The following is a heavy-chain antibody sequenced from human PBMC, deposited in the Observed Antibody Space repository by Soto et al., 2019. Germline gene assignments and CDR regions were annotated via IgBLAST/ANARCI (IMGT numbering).Heavy chain of an antibody. D-gene: IGHD2-15*01. CDR2: IYPADSDA. Sequence: GESLKISCKADGYSFTRHWIGWLRQVPGRGREWVAVIYPADSDARYSPSFRGRGTISVDISINTVYLQWRSLKASDTAIYFCARQEIVTAPVRGGYFDAGGQGSPVNVST. CDR3: ARQEIVTAPVRGGYFDA. V-gene: IGHV5-51*01. CDR1: GYSFTRHW. J-gene: IGHJ4*02.